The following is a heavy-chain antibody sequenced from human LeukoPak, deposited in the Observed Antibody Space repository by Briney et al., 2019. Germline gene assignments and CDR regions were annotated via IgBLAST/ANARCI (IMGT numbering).Heavy chain of an antibody. D-gene: IGHD3-3*01. Sequence: GGSLRLSCAASGLVFSSYTMGWVRHAPGKGLEWVSSSTPATDSTNYADSVQGRFTISIDNAKKTAYLQMNSLRVEDTAIYFCVGNQDFWSGYHAFEYWGQGILVTVSS. J-gene: IGHJ4*02. CDR1: GLVFSSYT. CDR2: STPATDST. V-gene: IGHV3-11*06. CDR3: VGNQDFWSGYHAFEY.